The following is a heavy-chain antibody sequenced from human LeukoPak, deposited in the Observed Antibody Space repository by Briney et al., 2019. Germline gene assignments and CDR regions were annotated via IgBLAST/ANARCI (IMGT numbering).Heavy chain of an antibody. CDR2: ISGSGGST. D-gene: IGHD6-13*01. V-gene: IGHV3-23*01. Sequence: GGSLRLSCAASGFTFISYAMSWVRQAPGRGLEWVSAISGSGGSTYYADSVKGRFTISRDNSKNTLYLQMNSLRAEDTAVYYCAKDAQSSSWYRPLIYYYYYMDVWGKGTTVTVSS. J-gene: IGHJ6*03. CDR1: GFTFISYA. CDR3: AKDAQSSSWYRPLIYYYYYMDV.